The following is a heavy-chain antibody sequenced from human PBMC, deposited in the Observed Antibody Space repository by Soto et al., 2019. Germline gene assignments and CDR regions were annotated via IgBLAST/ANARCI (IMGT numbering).Heavy chain of an antibody. V-gene: IGHV1-3*01. CDR3: ARERRLGIDGMDV. D-gene: IGHD7-27*01. CDR2: INAGNGNT. Sequence: ASVKVSCKASGYTFTGYAMHWVRQAPGQRLEWMGWINAGNGNTKYSQKFQGRVTITRDTSASTAYMELSSLRSEDTAVYYCARERRLGIDGMDVWGQRTTVXVSS. J-gene: IGHJ6*02. CDR1: GYTFTGYA.